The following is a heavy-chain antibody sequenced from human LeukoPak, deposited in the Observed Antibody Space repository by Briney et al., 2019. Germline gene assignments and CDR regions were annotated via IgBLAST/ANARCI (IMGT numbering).Heavy chain of an antibody. Sequence: AASVKLSFNASGYTFTIYYMHWVRHAPAQGLEWKGIINPNGGSTSYAQKSQDRLTVTRDTSISTAYMQLSRLRSDDTAVYYCARGEGVNYRYSGFGYFNAVDYWGQGTLVTVSS. CDR2: INPNGGST. J-gene: IGHJ4*02. V-gene: IGHV1-46*01. D-gene: IGHD3-16*02. CDR1: GYTFTIYY. CDR3: ARGEGVNYRYSGFGYFNAVDY.